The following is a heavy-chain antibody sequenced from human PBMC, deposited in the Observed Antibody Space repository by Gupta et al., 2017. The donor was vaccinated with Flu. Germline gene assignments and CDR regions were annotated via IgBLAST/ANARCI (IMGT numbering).Heavy chain of an antibody. CDR3: ARLIGTGIAAAGTENYYYGMDV. D-gene: IGHD6-13*01. J-gene: IGHJ6*02. V-gene: IGHV4-34*01. CDR2: INHSGST. Sequence: QVQLQQWGAGLLKPSETLSLTCAVYGGSFSGYYWSWIRQPPGKGREWIGEINHSGSTNYNPSLKSRVTISVDTSKNQFSLKLSSVTAADTAVYYCARLIGTGIAAAGTENYYYGMDVWGQGTTVTVSS. CDR1: GGSFSGYY.